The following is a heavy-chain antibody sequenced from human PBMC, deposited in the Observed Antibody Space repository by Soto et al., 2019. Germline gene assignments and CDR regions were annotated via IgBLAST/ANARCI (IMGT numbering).Heavy chain of an antibody. Sequence: GGSLRLSCAASGFTFSSYGMHWVRQAPGKGLEWVAVISYDGSNKYYADSVKGRFTISRDNSKNTLYLQMNSLRAEGTAVYYCAKDLGISFLQHWGQGTLVNVSS. V-gene: IGHV3-30*18. J-gene: IGHJ1*01. CDR1: GFTFSSYG. CDR3: AKDLGISFLQH. D-gene: IGHD7-27*01. CDR2: ISYDGSNK.